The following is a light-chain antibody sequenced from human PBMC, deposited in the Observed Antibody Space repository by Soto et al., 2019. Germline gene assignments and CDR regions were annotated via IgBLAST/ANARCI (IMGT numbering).Light chain of an antibody. CDR2: GAS. Sequence: ETMMTQSTATLSVSPGERATLSCRASQSVSSNLAWYQHKPGQAPRLLIYGASTRATGIPAMFGGGGSGTDFTLTISSLQSEDFAVYYCQQYSNWPPLTFGGGTKVESK. CDR1: QSVSSN. V-gene: IGKV3-15*01. J-gene: IGKJ4*01. CDR3: QQYSNWPPLT.